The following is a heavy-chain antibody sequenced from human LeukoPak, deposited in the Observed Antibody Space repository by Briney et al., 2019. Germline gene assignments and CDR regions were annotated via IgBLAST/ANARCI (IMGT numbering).Heavy chain of an antibody. V-gene: IGHV3-53*01. CDR3: ARIPHDLGAAAAGAFDI. CDR2: IYSGGST. Sequence: GGSLRLSCAASGFTVSSNYMSWVRQAPGKGLEWVSVIYSGGSTYYADSVEGRFTISRDNSKNTLYLQMNSLRAEDTAVYYCARIPHDLGAAAAGAFDIWGQGTMVTVSS. J-gene: IGHJ3*02. D-gene: IGHD6-13*01. CDR1: GFTVSSNY.